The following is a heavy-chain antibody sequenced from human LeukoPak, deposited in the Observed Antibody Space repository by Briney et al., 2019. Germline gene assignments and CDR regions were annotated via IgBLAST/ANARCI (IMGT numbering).Heavy chain of an antibody. CDR1: GGSISSSHYY. D-gene: IGHD5-24*01. CDR3: ARVRDGYHRNWAY. V-gene: IGHV4-39*02. J-gene: IGHJ4*02. CDR2: IYYNVAT. Sequence: KSSETQSLTCTVSGGSISSSHYYWGWFRQPPGKGLEWIGSIYYNVATYYNSSLKSRVTISVDTSKNHLSLKLSSVTAADTAVYYCARVRDGYHRNWAYWGQGTVVTVSS.